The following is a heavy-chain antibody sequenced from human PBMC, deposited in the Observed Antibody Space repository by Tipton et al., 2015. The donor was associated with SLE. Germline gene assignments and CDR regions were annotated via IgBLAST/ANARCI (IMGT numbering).Heavy chain of an antibody. V-gene: IGHV5-10-1*01. J-gene: IGHJ4*02. CDR2: IDPSDSYT. CDR3: ARHLDYYGSGSYYGY. Sequence: VQLVQSGAEVKKPGESLRISCKGSGYSFTSYWIIWVRQMPGKGLEWMGRIDPSDSYTNYSPSFQGHVTISTDKSITTAYLQWSSLKASDTAIYYCARHLDYYGSGSYYGYWGQGTLVTVSS. CDR1: GYSFTSYW. D-gene: IGHD3-10*01.